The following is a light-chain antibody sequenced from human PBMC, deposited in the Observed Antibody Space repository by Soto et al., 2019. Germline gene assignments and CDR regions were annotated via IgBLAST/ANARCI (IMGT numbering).Light chain of an antibody. CDR2: GAS. Sequence: EIVLTQSPGTLSLSPGERATLSCRASQSVSSTYLAWYQHKHGQXHRPLIYGASSRATGIPDRFSGSGSGTDFTLTISRLEPEDVAVFDGQQYGNSPITFGQGTRLEIK. CDR3: QQYGNSPIT. V-gene: IGKV3-20*01. J-gene: IGKJ5*01. CDR1: QSVSSTY.